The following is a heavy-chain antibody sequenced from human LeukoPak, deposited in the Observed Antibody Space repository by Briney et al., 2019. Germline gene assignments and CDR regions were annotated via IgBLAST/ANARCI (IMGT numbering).Heavy chain of an antibody. CDR1: GFTFSSYS. V-gene: IGHV3-21*01. J-gene: IGHJ4*02. CDR2: ISSSSSYI. D-gene: IGHD5-24*01. Sequence: GGSLRLSCAASGFTFSSYSMNWVRQAPGKGLEWVSSISSSSSYIYYADSVKGRFTISRDDAKNSLYLQMNSLRAEDTAVYYCAGQQMATRGLAYWGQGTLVTVSS. CDR3: AGQQMATRGLAY.